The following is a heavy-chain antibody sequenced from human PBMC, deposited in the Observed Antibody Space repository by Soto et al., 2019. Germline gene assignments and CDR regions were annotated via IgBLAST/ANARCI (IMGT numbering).Heavy chain of an antibody. V-gene: IGHV4-34*01. J-gene: IGHJ4*02. CDR3: ARGIGSTLAY. Sequence: SETLSLTCAVHGGPFRGYYWSWIRQPPGKGLEWIGEINYSGNTNYTPSLKSRVTISVDTSKKHFSLKLSSVTAADTAVYYCARGIGSTLAYWGQGTLVTVS. CDR1: GGPFRGYY. D-gene: IGHD2-2*01. CDR2: INYSGNT.